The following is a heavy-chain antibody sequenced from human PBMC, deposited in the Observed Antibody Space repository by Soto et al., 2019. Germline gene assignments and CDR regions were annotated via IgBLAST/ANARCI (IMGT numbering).Heavy chain of an antibody. D-gene: IGHD3-9*01. Sequence: PGGSLRLSCAASGFTFSSYWMHWVRQAPGKGLVWVSRINSDGSSTSYADSVKGRFTISRDNAKNTLYLQMNSLRAEDTAVYYCARRTYYDILTGYPTRYYGMDVWGQGATVTVS. V-gene: IGHV3-74*01. CDR3: ARRTYYDILTGYPTRYYGMDV. CDR2: INSDGSST. CDR1: GFTFSSYW. J-gene: IGHJ6*02.